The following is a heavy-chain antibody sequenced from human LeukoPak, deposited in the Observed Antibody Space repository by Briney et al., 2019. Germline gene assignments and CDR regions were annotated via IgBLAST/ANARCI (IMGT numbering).Heavy chain of an antibody. J-gene: IGHJ4*02. V-gene: IGHV3-30-3*01. Sequence: GGSLRLSCAVSGFTFSSYAMHWVRQAPGKGLEWVVVILHDGSNEYYADSVKGRFTISRDNSKNTLYLQMNSLRAEGTAVYYCTNSDDYGDYWGQGTLVTVSS. CDR1: GFTFSSYA. CDR3: TNSDDYGDY. CDR2: ILHDGSNE.